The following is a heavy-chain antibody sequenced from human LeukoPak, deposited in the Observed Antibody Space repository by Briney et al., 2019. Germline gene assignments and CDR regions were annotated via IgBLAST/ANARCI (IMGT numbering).Heavy chain of an antibody. CDR3: ARVGLPYYYDSSGYPSAHFDY. D-gene: IGHD3-22*01. CDR2: IYYSGST. J-gene: IGHJ4*02. V-gene: IGHV4-59*01. Sequence: SETLSLTCTVSGGSISSYYWSWIRQPPGKGLEWIGYIYYSGSTNYNPSLKSRVTTSVDTSKNQFSLKLSSVTAADTAVYYCARVGLPYYYDSSGYPSAHFDYWGQGTLVTVSS. CDR1: GGSISSYY.